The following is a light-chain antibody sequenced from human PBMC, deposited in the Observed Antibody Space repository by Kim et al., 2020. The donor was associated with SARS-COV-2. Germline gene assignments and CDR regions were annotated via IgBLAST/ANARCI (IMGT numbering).Light chain of an antibody. CDR2: GAS. CDR3: HKYKLYPRT. Sequence: ASVGNRLPIPHRASRIITIWFALYHQRPGKAPTLLFSGASPLEGGVPSRFSGSGSVTQFTLTLTSLRPDDFATYYCHKYKLYPRTFGGRTKVDIK. CDR1: RIITIW. J-gene: IGKJ4*01. V-gene: IGKV1-5*01.